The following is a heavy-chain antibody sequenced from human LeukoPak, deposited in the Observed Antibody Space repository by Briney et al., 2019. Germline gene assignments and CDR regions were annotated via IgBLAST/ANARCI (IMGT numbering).Heavy chain of an antibody. CDR1: GFTFSDHY. CDR2: TRNKANSYTT. J-gene: IGHJ4*02. Sequence: GGSLRLSCAASGFTFSDHYMDWVRQAPGKGLEWVGRTRNKANSYTTEYAASVKGRFTISRDDSKNSLYLQMNSLRAEDTAVYYCARDSYGSGSYYRIDYWGQGTLVTVSS. D-gene: IGHD3-10*01. CDR3: ARDSYGSGSYYRIDY. V-gene: IGHV3-72*01.